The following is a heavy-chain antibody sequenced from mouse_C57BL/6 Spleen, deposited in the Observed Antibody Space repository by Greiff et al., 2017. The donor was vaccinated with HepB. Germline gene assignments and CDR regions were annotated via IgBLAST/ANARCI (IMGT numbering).Heavy chain of an antibody. J-gene: IGHJ4*01. V-gene: IGHV1-72*01. CDR3: ASGTTGWDYAMDY. CDR1: GYTFTSYW. Sequence: QVQLQQSGAELVKPGASVKLSCKASGYTFTSYWMHWVKQRPGRGLEWIGRIDPNSGGTKYNEKFKGKATLTVDKPSSTAYMQLSSLTSEDSAVYYCASGTTGWDYAMDYWGQGTSVTVSS. D-gene: IGHD1-1*01. CDR2: IDPNSGGT.